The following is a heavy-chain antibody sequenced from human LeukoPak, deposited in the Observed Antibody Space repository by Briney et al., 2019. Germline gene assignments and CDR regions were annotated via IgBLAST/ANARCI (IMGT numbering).Heavy chain of an antibody. CDR1: GFTFSSYA. J-gene: IGHJ4*02. D-gene: IGHD2-15*01. CDR2: ISGSGGSA. V-gene: IGHV3-23*01. CDR3: AKGWTFDVVVLAATFDY. Sequence: GGSLRLPCAASGFTFSSYAMSWVRQAPGKGLEWVSAISGSGGSAYYADSVKGRFTISRDNSKNTLYLQMNSLRAEDTAVYYCAKGWTFDVVVLAATFDYWGQGTLVTVSS.